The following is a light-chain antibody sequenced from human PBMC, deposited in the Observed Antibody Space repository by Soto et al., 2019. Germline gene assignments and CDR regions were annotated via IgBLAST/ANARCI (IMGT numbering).Light chain of an antibody. J-gene: IGKJ1*01. CDR1: QSISSW. Sequence: DIQMTQSPSTLSASVGDIVTIICRASQSISSWLALYQQKPGKAPKLLIYDASSLESGVPSRFSGSGSGTEFTLTISSLQTDDFASYYCQQYDSYSWTFGQGTKVDIK. V-gene: IGKV1-5*02. CDR3: QQYDSYSWT. CDR2: DAS.